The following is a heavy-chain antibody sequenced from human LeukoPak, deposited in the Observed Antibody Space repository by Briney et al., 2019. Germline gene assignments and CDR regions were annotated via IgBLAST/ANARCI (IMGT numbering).Heavy chain of an antibody. Sequence: SETLSLTCTVSGGSISSYYWSWIRQPAGKGLEWTGRIYTSGSTNYNPSLKSRVTISVDKSKNQFSLKLSSVTAADTAVYYCARLRSIAAAVYYFDYWGQGTLVTVSS. J-gene: IGHJ4*02. CDR2: IYTSGST. D-gene: IGHD6-6*01. CDR3: ARLRSIAAAVYYFDY. CDR1: GGSISSYY. V-gene: IGHV4-4*07.